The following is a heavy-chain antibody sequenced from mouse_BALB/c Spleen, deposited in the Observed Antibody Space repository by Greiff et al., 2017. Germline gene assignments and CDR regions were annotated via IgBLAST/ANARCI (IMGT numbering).Heavy chain of an antibody. CDR2: IYPGDGDT. CDR3: ARSHYGNYGDAMDY. V-gene: IGHV1-80*01. D-gene: IGHD2-1*01. CDR1: GYAFSSYW. Sequence: QVQLQQSGAELVRPGSSVKISCKASGYAFSSYWMNWGKQRPGQGLEWIGQIYPGDGDTNYNGKFKGKATLTADKSSSTAYMQLSSLTSEDSAVYFCARSHYGNYGDAMDYWGQGTSVTVSS. J-gene: IGHJ4*01.